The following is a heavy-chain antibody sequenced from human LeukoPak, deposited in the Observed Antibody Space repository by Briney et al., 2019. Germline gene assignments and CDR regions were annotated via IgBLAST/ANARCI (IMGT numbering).Heavy chain of an antibody. CDR3: ARLHSSSWYEFYFDY. CDR2: IYYSGGT. Sequence: SETLSLTCTVSGGSISSYYWSWIRQPPGKGLEWIGYIYYSGGTNYNPSLKGRVTISVDTSKNQFSLKLSSVTAADTAVYYCARLHSSSWYEFYFDYWGQGTLVTVSS. V-gene: IGHV4-59*08. D-gene: IGHD6-13*01. J-gene: IGHJ4*02. CDR1: GGSISSYY.